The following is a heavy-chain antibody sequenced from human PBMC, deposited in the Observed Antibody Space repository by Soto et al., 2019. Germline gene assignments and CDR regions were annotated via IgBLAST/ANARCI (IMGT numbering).Heavy chain of an antibody. V-gene: IGHV3-23*01. CDR1: GFTFSSYA. Sequence: GGSLRLSCAASGFTFSSYAMTWVRQAPGKGLEWVSLISGGAGGTYYADSVKGRFTISRDNSKNTLYLQMSSLRDEDTAVYYCVKDSRYSGSVRTFHVWGQGTMVTVSS. J-gene: IGHJ3*01. D-gene: IGHD5-12*01. CDR2: ISGGAGGT. CDR3: VKDSRYSGSVRTFHV.